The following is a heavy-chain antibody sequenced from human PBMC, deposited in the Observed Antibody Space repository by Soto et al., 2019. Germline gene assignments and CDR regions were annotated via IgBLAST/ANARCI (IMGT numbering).Heavy chain of an antibody. V-gene: IGHV4-34*01. Sequence: SETLSLTCAVYGVSFSGYYWSWILQPPGKGLEWIGEINHSGSTNYNPSLKSRVTISVDTSKNQFSLKLSSVTAADTAVYYCARGNRFGSERHYRLAVPGQGNTVPVAS. J-gene: IGHJ6*02. D-gene: IGHD3-10*01. CDR3: ARGNRFGSERHYRLAV. CDR1: GVSFSGYY. CDR2: INHSGST.